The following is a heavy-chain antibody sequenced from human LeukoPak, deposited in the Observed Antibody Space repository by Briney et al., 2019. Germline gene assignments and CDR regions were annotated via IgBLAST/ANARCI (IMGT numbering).Heavy chain of an antibody. Sequence: SETLSLTCSVSGASMNTYYWSWIRQPPGKGLEWIGYIYYSGSTNYSPSLKSRITMSVDTSNNQFSLKLSSVTAADTAVYYCARGWGPVRGVFNYWGQGTLVTVSS. J-gene: IGHJ4*02. CDR2: IYYSGST. CDR1: GASMNTYY. V-gene: IGHV4-59*01. D-gene: IGHD3-10*01. CDR3: ARGWGPVRGVFNY.